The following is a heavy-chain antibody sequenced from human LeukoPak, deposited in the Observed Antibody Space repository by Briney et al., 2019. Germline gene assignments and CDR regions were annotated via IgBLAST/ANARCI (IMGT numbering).Heavy chain of an antibody. Sequence: PSETLSLTCTVSGGSISSYYWSWIRQPPGKGLEWIGYIYYSGSTNYNPSLKSRVTISVDTSKNQFSLKLSSVTAADTAVYYCARVPHSRGSWRIESYFDYWGQGTLVTVSS. CDR3: ARVPHSRGSWRIESYFDY. CDR1: GGSISSYY. D-gene: IGHD5-12*01. CDR2: IYYSGST. J-gene: IGHJ4*02. V-gene: IGHV4-59*01.